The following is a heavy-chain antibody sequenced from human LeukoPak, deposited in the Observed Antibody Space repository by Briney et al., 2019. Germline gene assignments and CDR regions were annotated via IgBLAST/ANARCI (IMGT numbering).Heavy chain of an antibody. CDR1: GFTFSSYA. D-gene: IGHD5-12*01. CDR3: ARDRGYSGYDWNPGWFDP. V-gene: IGHV3-23*01. Sequence: GGSLKLSCAASGFTFSSYAMSWVRQAPGKGLEWVSGISDSGGSTYYADSVKGRFTISRDNSKNTLYLQMNSLRAEDTAVYYCARDRGYSGYDWNPGWFDPWGQGTLVTVSS. J-gene: IGHJ5*02. CDR2: ISDSGGST.